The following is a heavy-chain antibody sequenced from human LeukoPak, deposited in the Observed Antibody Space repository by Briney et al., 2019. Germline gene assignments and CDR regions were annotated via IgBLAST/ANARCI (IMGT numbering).Heavy chain of an antibody. V-gene: IGHV4-4*07. J-gene: IGHJ6*03. CDR1: GGSISSYY. D-gene: IGHD2-2*01. Sequence: SETLSLTCTVSGGSISSYYWSWIRHTAGKGLERIGRIYTSGSPNYNPSLKSRVTMSVDTSKNQFSLKLSSVTAADTAVYYCARARYCTSPSCPYYYYYYMDVWGKGTTVTVSS. CDR3: ARARYCTSPSCPYYYYYYMDV. CDR2: IYTSGSP.